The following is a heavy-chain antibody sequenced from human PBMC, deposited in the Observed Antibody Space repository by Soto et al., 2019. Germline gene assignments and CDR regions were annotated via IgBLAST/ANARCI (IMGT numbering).Heavy chain of an antibody. V-gene: IGHV3-30*18. Sequence: QVQLLESGGGVVQPGRSLRLSCADSGFTFSNYGMHWVRQAPGKGLEWVAVISYDGSNKYYADSVKGRFTISRDNSKNTLYLQMDSLRAEDTAIHYCAKDGGMTGETYFDYWGQGTLVTVSS. D-gene: IGHD7-27*01. CDR3: AKDGGMTGETYFDY. CDR2: ISYDGSNK. CDR1: GFTFSNYG. J-gene: IGHJ4*02.